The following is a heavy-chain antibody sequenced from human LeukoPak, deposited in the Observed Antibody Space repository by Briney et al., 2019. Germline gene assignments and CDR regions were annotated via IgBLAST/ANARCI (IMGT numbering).Heavy chain of an antibody. J-gene: IGHJ4*02. CDR3: AREIYDTAFDY. Sequence: GGSLRLSCAASGFTFSSYWMHWVRQAPGKGLVWVSHINGDGSTTSYADSVKGRFTISRDNSKNTLYLQMNSLRAEDTAVYYCAREIYDTAFDYWGQGTLVTVSS. D-gene: IGHD3-9*01. CDR1: GFTFSSYW. V-gene: IGHV3-74*01. CDR2: INGDGSTT.